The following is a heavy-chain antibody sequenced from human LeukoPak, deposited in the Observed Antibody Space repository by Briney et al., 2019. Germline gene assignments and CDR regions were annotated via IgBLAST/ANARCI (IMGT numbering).Heavy chain of an antibody. Sequence: GGSLRLSCAASGFTFSSYDVTWVRQSPGKGLEWVSCISDTGGSTYYADSVKGRFTISRDNSQNTLFLQMNSLRAEDTAVYYCAKDTRTLSSLHYWGQGTLVTVSS. J-gene: IGHJ4*02. CDR1: GFTFSSYD. CDR3: AKDTRTLSSLHY. D-gene: IGHD2/OR15-2a*01. CDR2: ISDTGGST. V-gene: IGHV3-23*01.